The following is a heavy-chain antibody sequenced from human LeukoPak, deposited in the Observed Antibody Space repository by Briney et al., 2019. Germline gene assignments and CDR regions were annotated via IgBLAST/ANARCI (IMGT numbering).Heavy chain of an antibody. CDR3: ATYCSSTSCPHRRAFEI. CDR2: IYYSGST. Sequence: SETLSLTCTVSGGSISSSSYYWGWIRQPPGKGLEWIGTIYYSGSTYYNPSLKSRVTISVDTSNDQFSLKLSSVTAADTAVYYCATYCSSTSCPHRRAFEIWGQGTMVTVSS. D-gene: IGHD2-2*01. V-gene: IGHV4-39*01. J-gene: IGHJ3*02. CDR1: GGSISSSSYY.